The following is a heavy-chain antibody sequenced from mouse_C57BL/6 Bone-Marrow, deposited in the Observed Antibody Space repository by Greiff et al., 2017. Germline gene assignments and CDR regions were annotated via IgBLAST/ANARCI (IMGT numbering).Heavy chain of an antibody. CDR2: ISSGSSTI. Sequence: EVQLVESGGGLVKPGGSLKLSCAASGFTFSDYGMHWVRQAPEKGLEWVAYISSGSSTIYYADTVKGRFTISRDNAKNTLFLQMTSLRSEDTAMYYCARLRGGNLYYFDYWGQGTTLTVSS. CDR3: ARLRGGNLYYFDY. CDR1: GFTFSDYG. J-gene: IGHJ2*01. D-gene: IGHD1-1*02. V-gene: IGHV5-17*01.